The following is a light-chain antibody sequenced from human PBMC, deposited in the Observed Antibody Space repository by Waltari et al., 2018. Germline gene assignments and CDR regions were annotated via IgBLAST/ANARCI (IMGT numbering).Light chain of an antibody. J-gene: IGKJ1*01. CDR3: QQSYNAPDT. CDR2: AAS. Sequence: DIQMTQSPSSLSASVGDRVTITCRASQSINNFLNWYQQKPGKAPKVLIYAASSLQSGVPSRFSGSGSGTDFTLIISGLQPEDFATYFCQQSYNAPDTFGRGTKVEIK. CDR1: QSINNF. V-gene: IGKV1-39*01.